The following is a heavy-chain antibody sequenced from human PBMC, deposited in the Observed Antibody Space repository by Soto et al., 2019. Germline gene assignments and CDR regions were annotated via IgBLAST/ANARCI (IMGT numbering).Heavy chain of an antibody. J-gene: IGHJ6*04. CDR1: GFSLSTSAMC. Sequence: SGPTLVNPTQTLTLTCTFSGFSLSTSAMCVSWIRQPPGKALEWLARIDWDDDKYYSTSLKTRLTISKDTSKNQVVLTMTNMDPVNTAAYYRARMCSGGDGMDVWGKGTTVPVSS. D-gene: IGHD2-8*02. V-gene: IGHV2-70*11. CDR3: ARMCSGGDGMDV. CDR2: IDWDDDK.